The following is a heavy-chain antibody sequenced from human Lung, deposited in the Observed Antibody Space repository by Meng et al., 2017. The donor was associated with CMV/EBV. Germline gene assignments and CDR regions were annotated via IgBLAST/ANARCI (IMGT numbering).Heavy chain of an antibody. Sequence: ASXXVSXKASGYTFTSYGSSWVRQAPGQGLEWMGWISTYNNNTNYAQKLQDIVTMTTDTSTGTAYTELRRLRSHDTAVYYCARVSGHLITMILYYFDSWGQGTLVTVSS. CDR3: ARVSGHLITMILYYFDS. D-gene: IGHD3-22*01. CDR2: ISTYNNNT. J-gene: IGHJ4*02. CDR1: GYTFTSYG. V-gene: IGHV1-18*01.